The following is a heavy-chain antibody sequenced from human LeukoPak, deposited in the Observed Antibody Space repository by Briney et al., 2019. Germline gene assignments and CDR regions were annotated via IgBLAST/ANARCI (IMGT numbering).Heavy chain of an antibody. CDR2: IYYSGST. Sequence: PSETLSLTCAVYGGSFSGYYWSWIRQPPGKGLEWIGYIYYSGSTNYNPSLKNRVTISVDTSKNQFSLKLRSVTAADTAVYYCARSSSSQSLEFDPWGQGTLVTVSS. V-gene: IGHV4-59*01. J-gene: IGHJ5*02. D-gene: IGHD2-2*01. CDR3: ARSSSSQSLEFDP. CDR1: GGSFSGYY.